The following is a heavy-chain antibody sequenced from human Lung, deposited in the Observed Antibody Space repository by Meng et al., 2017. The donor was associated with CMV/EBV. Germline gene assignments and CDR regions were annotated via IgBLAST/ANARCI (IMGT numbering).Heavy chain of an antibody. CDR3: AKDAARQYYDSSGYYFDY. D-gene: IGHD3-22*01. CDR1: GFTFSGYE. J-gene: IGHJ4*02. V-gene: IGHV3-48*03. CDR2: ISSSGHIK. Sequence: CVVSGFTFSGYEMNWVRLAPGKGLEWVSYISSSGHIKYYADSVKGRFTISRDNARNSLFLQMNSLRVEDTAVYFCAKDAARQYYDSSGYYFDYWXLGTLVTVSS.